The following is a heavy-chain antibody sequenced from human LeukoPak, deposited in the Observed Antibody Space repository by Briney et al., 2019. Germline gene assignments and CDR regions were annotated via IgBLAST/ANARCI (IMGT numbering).Heavy chain of an antibody. CDR2: IYYSGST. CDR1: GVSISSYY. V-gene: IGHV4-59*01. J-gene: IGHJ4*02. CDR3: ARGLSSGWWRGGFDY. D-gene: IGHD6-19*01. Sequence: NPSETLSLTCTVSGVSISSYYWSWIRQPPGKGLEWIGYIYYSGSTNYNPSLKSRVTISVDTSKNQFSLKLSSVTAADTAVYYCARGLSSGWWRGGFDYWGQGTLVTVSS.